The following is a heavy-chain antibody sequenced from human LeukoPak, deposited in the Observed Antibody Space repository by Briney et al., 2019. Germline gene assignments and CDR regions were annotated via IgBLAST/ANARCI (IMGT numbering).Heavy chain of an antibody. CDR1: GFTFSSYW. CDR3: ARGRVGATTLWFDP. J-gene: IGHJ5*02. Sequence: GGSLRLSCAASGFTFSSYWMHWVRQAPGKGLVWVSRINSDGSSTSYADSVKGRFTISRDNSKNTLYLQMGSLRAEDMAVYYCARGRVGATTLWFDPWGQGTLVTVSS. CDR2: INSDGSST. D-gene: IGHD1-26*01. V-gene: IGHV3-74*01.